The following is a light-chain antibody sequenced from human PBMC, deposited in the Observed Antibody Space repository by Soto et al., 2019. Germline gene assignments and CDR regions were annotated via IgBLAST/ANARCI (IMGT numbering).Light chain of an antibody. CDR2: EGS. CDR3: CSYAGSSRV. Sequence: QSALTQPASVSGSPGQSITISCTGTSIDVGSYNLVSWYQQHPGKAPKLMIYEGSKRPSGVSNRFSGSKSGNTASLTISGLQAEDEADYYCCSYAGSSRVFGGGTKVTVL. J-gene: IGLJ3*02. CDR1: SIDVGSYNL. V-gene: IGLV2-23*01.